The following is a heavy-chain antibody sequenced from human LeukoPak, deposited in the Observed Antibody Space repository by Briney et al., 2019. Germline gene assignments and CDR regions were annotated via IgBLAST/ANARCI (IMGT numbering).Heavy chain of an antibody. CDR3: ARVIMRAARYYYYYMDV. CDR1: GGSISSYY. Sequence: RPSETLSLTCTVSGGSISSYYWSWIRQPPGKGLEWIGYIYYSGGTNYNPSLKSRVTISVDTSKNQFSLKLSSVTAADTAVYYCARVIMRAARYYYYYMDVWGKGTTVTVSS. CDR2: IYYSGGT. D-gene: IGHD6-6*01. V-gene: IGHV4-59*01. J-gene: IGHJ6*03.